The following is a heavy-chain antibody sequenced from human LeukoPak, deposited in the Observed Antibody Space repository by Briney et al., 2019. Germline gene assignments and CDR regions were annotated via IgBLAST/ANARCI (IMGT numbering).Heavy chain of an antibody. V-gene: IGHV3-23*01. D-gene: IGHD2-2*01. CDR3: ATVLGQLLSTAAFDI. CDR1: GFTFSSYA. CDR2: ISGSGGIT. Sequence: PGGSLRLSCAASGFTFSSYAMSWVRQAPGKGLEWGSAISGSGGITYYADSVKGRFTISRDNSKNTLYLQMSSLRAEDTAVYYCATVLGQLLSTAAFDIWGQGTMVTVSS. J-gene: IGHJ3*02.